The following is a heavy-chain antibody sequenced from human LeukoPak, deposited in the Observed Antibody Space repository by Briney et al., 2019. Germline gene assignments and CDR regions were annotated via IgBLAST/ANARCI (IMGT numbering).Heavy chain of an antibody. D-gene: IGHD3-22*01. J-gene: IGHJ4*02. V-gene: IGHV1-69*13. CDR2: IIPIFGTA. Sequence: SVKVSCKASGGTFGSYAISWVRQAPGQGLEWMGGIIPIFGTANYAQKFQGRVTITADESTSTAYMELSSLRSEDTAVYYCALGGGGGYYYFIDYWGQGTLVTVSS. CDR1: GGTFGSYA. CDR3: ALGGGGGYYYFIDY.